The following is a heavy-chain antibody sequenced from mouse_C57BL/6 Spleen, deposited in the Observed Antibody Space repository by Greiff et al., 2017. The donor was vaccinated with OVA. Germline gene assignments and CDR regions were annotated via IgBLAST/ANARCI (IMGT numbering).Heavy chain of an antibody. V-gene: IGHV1-20*01. CDR3: ARSDGYYDAMDY. J-gene: IGHJ4*01. D-gene: IGHD2-3*01. CDR1: GYSFTGYF. Sequence: VQLQQSGPELVKPGDSVKISCKASGYSFTGYFMNWVMQSHGKSLEWIGRINPYNGDTFYNQKFKGKATLTVDKSSSTAHMELRSLTSEDSAVYYCARSDGYYDAMDYWGQGTSVTVSS. CDR2: INPYNGDT.